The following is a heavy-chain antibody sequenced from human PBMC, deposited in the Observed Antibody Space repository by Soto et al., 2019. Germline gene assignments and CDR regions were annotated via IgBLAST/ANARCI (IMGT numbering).Heavy chain of an antibody. J-gene: IGHJ4*02. V-gene: IGHV3-21*06. Sequence: PGGSLRLSCAASGFSFSDHVMDWVRQAPGKGLEWVSSISSNGAEIYYADSVKGRFTISRDNAKSSLYLQVSSLRAEDTAVYYCTRGCFGDYHYWGRGTLVTVSS. CDR3: TRGCFGDYHY. CDR2: ISSNGAEI. CDR1: GFSFSDHV. D-gene: IGHD4-17*01.